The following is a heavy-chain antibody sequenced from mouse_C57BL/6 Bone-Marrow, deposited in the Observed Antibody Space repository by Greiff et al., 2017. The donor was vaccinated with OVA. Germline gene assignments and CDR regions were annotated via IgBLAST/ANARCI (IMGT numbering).Heavy chain of an antibody. J-gene: IGHJ3*01. CDR1: GFTFSDYY. CDR2: ISNGGGST. Sequence: DVKLVESGGGLVQPGGSLKLSCAASGFTFSDYYMYWVRQTPEKRLEWVAYISNGGGSTYYPDTVKGRFTISRDNAKNTLYLQMSRLKSEDTAMYYCILITTVVEGFAYWGQGTLVTVSA. D-gene: IGHD1-1*01. CDR3: ILITTVVEGFAY. V-gene: IGHV5-12*01.